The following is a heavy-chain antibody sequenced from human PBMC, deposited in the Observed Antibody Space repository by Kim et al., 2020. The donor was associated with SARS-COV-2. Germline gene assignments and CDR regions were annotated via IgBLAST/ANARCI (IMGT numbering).Heavy chain of an antibody. V-gene: IGHV4-39*01. Sequence: SLKSRVTISVDTSKNQFSLKLSSVTAADTAVYYCATEGVTTYYYYYYGMDVWGQGTTVTVSS. J-gene: IGHJ6*02. CDR3: ATEGVTTYYYYYYGMDV. D-gene: IGHD4-17*01.